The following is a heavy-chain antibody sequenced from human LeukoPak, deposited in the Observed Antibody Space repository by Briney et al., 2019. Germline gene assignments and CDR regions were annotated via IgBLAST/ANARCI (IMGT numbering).Heavy chain of an antibody. J-gene: IGHJ5*02. V-gene: IGHV4-61*03. D-gene: IGHD5-12*01. CDR3: ARGRYSGYDFWFDP. Sequence: SETLSLTCTVSGGSVSSGNDYWSWIRQPPGKGLEWIGYIYSSGSTNYNPSLKSRVTMSADTSRNHFSLRLSSATAADTAVYYCARGRYSGYDFWFDPWGQGTLVTVSS. CDR1: GGSVSSGNDY. CDR2: IYSSGST.